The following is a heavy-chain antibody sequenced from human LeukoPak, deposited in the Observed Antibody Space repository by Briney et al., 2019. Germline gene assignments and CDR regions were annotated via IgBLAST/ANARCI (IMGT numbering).Heavy chain of an antibody. V-gene: IGHV1-2*02. CDR2: INPNTGDT. D-gene: IGHD3-10*01. CDR3: ARNTNYFGSGNSFDY. Sequence: AASVKVSCKASGYTFTGYHMHWVRQAPGQGLEWMGWINPNTGDTNYAQKFQGRVTMTRDTSIDTAYMELSRLKTDDTAVYYCARNTNYFGSGNSFDYWGQGTLVTVSS. J-gene: IGHJ4*02. CDR1: GYTFTGYH.